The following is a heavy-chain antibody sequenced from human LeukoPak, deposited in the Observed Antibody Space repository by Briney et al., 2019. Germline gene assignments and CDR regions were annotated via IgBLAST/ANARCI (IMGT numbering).Heavy chain of an antibody. V-gene: IGHV3-64D*09. J-gene: IGHJ4*02. D-gene: IGHD5-18*01. CDR2: ISNNGGTT. Sequence: GGSLRLSCSTSGFTFSSYAIHWVRQAPGKGLEYVSGISNNGGTTYYADSVKGRFTISRDNSKKTVYLQMSSLRAEDTAVYHCGKDSGYSYGSVDYWGQGTLVTVSS. CDR1: GFTFSSYA. CDR3: GKDSGYSYGSVDY.